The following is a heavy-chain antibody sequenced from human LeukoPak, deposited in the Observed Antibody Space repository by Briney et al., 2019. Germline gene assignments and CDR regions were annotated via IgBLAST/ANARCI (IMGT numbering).Heavy chain of an antibody. CDR1: GGSISSGGYS. D-gene: IGHD2-15*01. Sequence: SETLSLTCAVSGGSISSGGYSWSWIRQPPGKGLEWIGYIYHSGSTYYNPSLKSRVTISVDRSKIQFSLKLSSVTAADTAVYYCARDRGGGVDYWGQGTLVTVSS. J-gene: IGHJ4*02. CDR3: ARDRGGGVDY. V-gene: IGHV4-30-2*01. CDR2: IYHSGST.